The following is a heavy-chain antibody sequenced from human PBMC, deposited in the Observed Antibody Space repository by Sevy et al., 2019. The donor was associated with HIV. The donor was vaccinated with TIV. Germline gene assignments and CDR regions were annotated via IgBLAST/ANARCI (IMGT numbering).Heavy chain of an antibody. D-gene: IGHD6-19*01. CDR3: ARRSSVAGPPYYFDY. CDR1: GFSLNTNGVD. Sequence: SGPTLVKPTQTLTLTCTFSGFSLNTNGVDVGWIRHPPRKALEWLALLDWDDVSRYSPSLKSRLTITKDTSKNQVVLTMSNMTPVDTATYYCARRSSVAGPPYYFDYWGQGALVTVSS. J-gene: IGHJ4*02. CDR2: LDWDDVS. V-gene: IGHV2-5*02.